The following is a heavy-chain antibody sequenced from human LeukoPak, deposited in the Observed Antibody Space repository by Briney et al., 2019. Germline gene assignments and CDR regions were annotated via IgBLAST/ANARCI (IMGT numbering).Heavy chain of an antibody. CDR2: ISYDGSNK. V-gene: IGHV3-30-3*01. CDR1: GFTFSSFA. J-gene: IGHJ4*02. CDR3: ARGPRSHSSSWKKTRDFDY. Sequence: PGRSLRLSCAASGFTFSSFAMPWARQAPGKGLEGVAVISYDGSNKYYADSVKGRFTISRDNSKNTLYLQMNSLRAEDTAVYYCARGPRSHSSSWKKTRDFDYWGQGTLVTVSS. D-gene: IGHD6-13*01.